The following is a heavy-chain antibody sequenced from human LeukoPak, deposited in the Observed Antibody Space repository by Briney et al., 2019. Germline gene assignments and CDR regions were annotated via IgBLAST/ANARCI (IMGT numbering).Heavy chain of an antibody. CDR2: IRYDESNK. CDR3: AKVAKNGGELWQQLGV. Sequence: PGGSLRLSCAASGFAFSNFAMHWVRQAPGKGLEWVAFIRYDESNKYYAESVKGRFTISRDNSKNTLYLQMNSLRAEDTAVYYCAKVAKNGGELWQQLGVWGQGTLVTVSS. J-gene: IGHJ4*02. D-gene: IGHD3-16*01. V-gene: IGHV3-30*02. CDR1: GFAFSNFA.